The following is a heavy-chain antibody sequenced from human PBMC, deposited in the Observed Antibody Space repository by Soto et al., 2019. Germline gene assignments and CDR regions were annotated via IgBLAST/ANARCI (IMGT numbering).Heavy chain of an antibody. CDR2: ISGSGGST. CDR3: AKAPIAAAGSRVPNWFDP. J-gene: IGHJ5*02. Sequence: EVQLLESGGGLVQPGGSLRLSCAASGFTFSSYAMSWVRQAPGKGLEWVSAISGSGGSTYYADSVKGRFTISRDNSKNTLYLQMNSLRAEDTAVYYCAKAPIAAAGSRVPNWFDPWGQGTLVTVSS. CDR1: GFTFSSYA. D-gene: IGHD6-13*01. V-gene: IGHV3-23*01.